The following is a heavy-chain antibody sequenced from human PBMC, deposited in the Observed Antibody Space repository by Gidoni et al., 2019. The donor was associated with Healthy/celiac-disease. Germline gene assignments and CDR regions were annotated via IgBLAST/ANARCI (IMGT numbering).Heavy chain of an antibody. CDR3: VKDLETGRLGDYGDY. CDR2: ISSNGGST. CDR1: EFTFSGYA. V-gene: IGHV3-64D*06. D-gene: IGHD4-17*01. Sequence: EVQLVESGGGLVQPGGSLRLSCSASEFTFSGYAMHWVRQAPGKGLEYVSAISSNGGSTYYADSVKGRFTTSRDNSKNTLYLQMSSLRAEDTAVYYCVKDLETGRLGDYGDYWGQGTLVTVSS. J-gene: IGHJ4*02.